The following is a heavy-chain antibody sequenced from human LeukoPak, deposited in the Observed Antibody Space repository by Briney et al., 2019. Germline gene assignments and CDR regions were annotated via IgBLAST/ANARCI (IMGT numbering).Heavy chain of an antibody. D-gene: IGHD5-12*01. CDR3: ATALGSGYHKAPFDY. CDR2: FDPEDGET. V-gene: IGHV1-24*01. CDR1: GYTLTELS. J-gene: IGHJ4*02. Sequence: EASVKVSCKVSGYTLTELSMHWVRQAPGKGLEWMGGFDPEDGETIYAQKFQGRVTMTEDTSTDTAYMELSSLRSEDTAVYYCATALGSGYHKAPFDYWGQGTLVTVSS.